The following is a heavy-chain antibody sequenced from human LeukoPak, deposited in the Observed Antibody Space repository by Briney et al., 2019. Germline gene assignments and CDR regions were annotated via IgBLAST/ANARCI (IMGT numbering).Heavy chain of an antibody. J-gene: IGHJ4*02. CDR3: TASRGSGNFIY. Sequence: GGSLRLSCAASGFTFSNAWMSWVRQAPGKGLEWVGRIKSKTDGATTDYGAPVKGRFTISRDDSKNTVYLQMNSLKTEDTAVYYCTASRGSGNFIYWGQGTLVTVSS. V-gene: IGHV3-15*01. CDR2: IKSKTDGATT. D-gene: IGHD3-10*01. CDR1: GFTFSNAW.